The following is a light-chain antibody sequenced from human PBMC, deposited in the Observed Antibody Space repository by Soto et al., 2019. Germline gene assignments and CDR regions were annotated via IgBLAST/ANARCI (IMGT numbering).Light chain of an antibody. CDR3: QHRSNWPAT. Sequence: EIVLTQSPATLSLSPGERATLSCRASQSVNSYLAWYQQKPGQAPMLLIYEGSKRATGIPARFSGSGSGTDFTLTISSLEPEDFAVYCCQHRSNWPATFGQGTKVEI. V-gene: IGKV3-11*01. J-gene: IGKJ2*01. CDR2: EGS. CDR1: QSVNSY.